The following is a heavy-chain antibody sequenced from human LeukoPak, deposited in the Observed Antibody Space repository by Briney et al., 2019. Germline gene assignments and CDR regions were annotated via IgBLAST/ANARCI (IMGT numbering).Heavy chain of an antibody. Sequence: SETLSLTCTVSGGSISSSSYYWGWIRQPPGKGLEWIGSIYYSGSTYYNPSLKSRVTISVDTSKNQFSLKLSSVTAADTAVYYCASYCGGDCLNRADAFDIWGQGTMVTVSS. CDR2: IYYSGST. J-gene: IGHJ3*02. D-gene: IGHD2-21*02. CDR1: GGSISSSSYY. V-gene: IGHV4-39*07. CDR3: ASYCGGDCLNRADAFDI.